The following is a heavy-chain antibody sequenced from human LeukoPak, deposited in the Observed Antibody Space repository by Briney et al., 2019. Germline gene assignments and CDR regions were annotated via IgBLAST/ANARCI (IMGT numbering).Heavy chain of an antibody. CDR2: ISSSSSYI. CDR1: GFTFSSYS. J-gene: IGHJ5*02. CDR3: ARSPVLRSNWFDP. V-gene: IGHV3-21*04. Sequence: GGSLRLSCAASGFTFSSYSMNWVRQAPGKGLEWVSSISSSSSYIYYADSVKGRFTISRDNAKNSLYLQMNSLRAEDTAVYYCARSPVLRSNWFDPWGQGTLVTVSS. D-gene: IGHD3-16*01.